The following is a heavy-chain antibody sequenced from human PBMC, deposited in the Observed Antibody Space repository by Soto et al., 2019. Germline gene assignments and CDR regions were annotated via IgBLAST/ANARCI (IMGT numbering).Heavy chain of an antibody. J-gene: IGHJ3*02. D-gene: IGHD2-21*02. CDR3: ARVVVVTAIPAAFDI. Sequence: QVQLQESGPGLVKPSQTLSLTCTVSGGSISSGGYYWSWIRQHPGKGLEWIGYIYYSGSTYYNPSLKWRVTISVDTSMTPFSLQLRSVTAADTAVYYCARVVVVTAIPAAFDIWGQGTMVTVSS. CDR2: IYYSGST. V-gene: IGHV4-31*03. CDR1: GGSISSGGYY.